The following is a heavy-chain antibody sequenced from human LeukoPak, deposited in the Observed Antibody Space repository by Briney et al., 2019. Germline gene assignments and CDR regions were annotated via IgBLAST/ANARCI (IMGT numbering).Heavy chain of an antibody. CDR2: IYYSGST. V-gene: IGHV4-59*01. J-gene: IGHJ3*02. D-gene: IGHD2-2*01. Sequence: SETLSLTCTVSGGSISSYYWSWIRQPPGKGLEWIGYIYYSGSTNYNPSLKSRVTISVDTSKNQFSLKLSSVTAADTAVYYCARADLRGYCSSTSCLDAFDIWGQGTMVTVSS. CDR1: GGSISSYY. CDR3: ARADLRGYCSSTSCLDAFDI.